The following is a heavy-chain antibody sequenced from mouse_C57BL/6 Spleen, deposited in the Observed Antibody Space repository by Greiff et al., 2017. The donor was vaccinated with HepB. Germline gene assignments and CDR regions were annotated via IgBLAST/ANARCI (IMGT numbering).Heavy chain of an antibody. V-gene: IGHV1-72*01. J-gene: IGHJ3*01. CDR3: ARERGLLLRSWFAY. Sequence: QVQLQQPGAELVKPGASVQLSCKATGYTFTSYWMHWVKQRPGRGLEWIGRIDPTSGGTKYNEKFKSKATLTVDKPASTAYMQLSSLTSEDSAVYYCARERGLLLRSWFAYWGQVTLVTVSA. D-gene: IGHD1-1*01. CDR2: IDPTSGGT. CDR1: GYTFTSYW.